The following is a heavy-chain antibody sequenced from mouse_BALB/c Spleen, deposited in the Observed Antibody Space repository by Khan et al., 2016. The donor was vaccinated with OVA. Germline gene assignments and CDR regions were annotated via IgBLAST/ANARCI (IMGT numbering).Heavy chain of an antibody. CDR1: GFSLTTYG. D-gene: IGHD2-14*01. V-gene: IGHV2-2*01. CDR3: ARKSYMYDFAY. CDR2: IWSGGNT. J-gene: IGHJ3*01. Sequence: QVQLMQSGPGLVQPSQRLSITCTVSGFSLTTYGVHWVRQSPGKGLEWTGLIWSGGNTDYTAAFISGVSITKDNYKRPVFFKSNSLQADDTAMYYGARKSYMYDFAYWGQGTLVTVSA.